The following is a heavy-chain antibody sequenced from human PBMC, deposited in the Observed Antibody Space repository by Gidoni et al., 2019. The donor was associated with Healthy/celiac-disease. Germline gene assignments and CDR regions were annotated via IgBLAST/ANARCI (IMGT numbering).Heavy chain of an antibody. V-gene: IGHV1-58*02. CDR3: AADQEARDDFWSGYSPVNNWFDP. Sequence: QMQLVQSGPEVKKPGTSVQVSCKASGFTFTSSAMQWVRQARGQRLEWFGWIVVGSGNTNYAQKFQERVPITRDMSTSTAYMELSSLRSEDTAVYYCAADQEARDDFWSGYSPVNNWFDPWGQGTLVTVSS. CDR1: GFTFTSSA. CDR2: IVVGSGNT. D-gene: IGHD3-3*01. J-gene: IGHJ5*02.